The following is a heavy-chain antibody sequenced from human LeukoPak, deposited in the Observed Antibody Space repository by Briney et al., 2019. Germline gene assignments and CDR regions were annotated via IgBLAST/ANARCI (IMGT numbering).Heavy chain of an antibody. D-gene: IGHD6-13*01. Sequence: GGSLRLSCAASGFTFSSYAMNWVRQAPGKGLEWVSGISSSGVSTSYADSVKGRFTISRDNSKNTLYLQMNSLRAEDTAVYYCANPRDSSTWYTFDYWGQGTLVTVSS. CDR3: ANPRDSSTWYTFDY. J-gene: IGHJ4*02. CDR2: ISSSGVST. V-gene: IGHV3-23*01. CDR1: GFTFSSYA.